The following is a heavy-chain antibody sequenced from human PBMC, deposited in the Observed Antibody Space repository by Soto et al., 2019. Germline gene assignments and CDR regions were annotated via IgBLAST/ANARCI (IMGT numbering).Heavy chain of an antibody. D-gene: IGHD4-17*01. J-gene: IGHJ6*02. CDR2: IYYSGST. Sequence: PSETLSLTCTVSGGSISSGDYYWSWIRQPPGKGLEWIGYIYYSGSTYYNPSLKSRVTISVDTSKNQFSLKLSSVTAADTAVYYCARDLWESYGDLHYYHGMDVWGQGTTVTVSS. CDR3: ARDLWESYGDLHYYHGMDV. V-gene: IGHV4-30-4*01. CDR1: GGSISSGDYY.